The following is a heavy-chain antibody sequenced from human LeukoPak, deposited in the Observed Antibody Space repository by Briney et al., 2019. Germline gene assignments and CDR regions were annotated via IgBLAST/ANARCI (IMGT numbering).Heavy chain of an antibody. Sequence: GGSLRLSCAASGFIVSDYWMHWVRQAPGKGLVWVSRINEDGRITSYAGSVKGRFTISRDNSKNTLYLQMNSLRAEDTAVYYCAKDFATGYSSGWYVYWGQGTLVTVSS. D-gene: IGHD6-19*01. J-gene: IGHJ4*02. CDR2: INEDGRIT. CDR1: GFIVSDYW. V-gene: IGHV3-74*01. CDR3: AKDFATGYSSGWYVY.